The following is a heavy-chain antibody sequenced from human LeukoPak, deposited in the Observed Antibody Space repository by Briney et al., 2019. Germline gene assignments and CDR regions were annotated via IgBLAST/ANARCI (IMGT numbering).Heavy chain of an antibody. J-gene: IGHJ4*02. CDR1: GFTFSPYS. Sequence: GGFLRLSCAASGFTFSPYSMNWVRQAPGKGLEWVSYISSSSSSIYYADSVKGRFTISRDNSKNTLYLQMNSLRAEDTAVYYCVRGHYYDSSGYYFFDYWGQGTLVTVSS. D-gene: IGHD3-22*01. CDR2: ISSSSSSI. CDR3: VRGHYYDSSGYYFFDY. V-gene: IGHV3-48*01.